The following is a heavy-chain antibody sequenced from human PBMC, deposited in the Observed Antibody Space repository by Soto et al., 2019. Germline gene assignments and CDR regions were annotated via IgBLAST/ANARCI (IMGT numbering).Heavy chain of an antibody. Sequence: PGESLKISCKGSGYTFTDYWIGWVRQLPGKGLEWMGIIYPGDSDTRYSPSFQGQVTITADKSTSTAYLQWNTLKASDTAMYYCARTGVADVFEIWGQGTMVTVSS. D-gene: IGHD3-3*01. V-gene: IGHV5-51*01. CDR3: ARTGVADVFEI. CDR2: IYPGDSDT. CDR1: GYTFTDYW. J-gene: IGHJ3*02.